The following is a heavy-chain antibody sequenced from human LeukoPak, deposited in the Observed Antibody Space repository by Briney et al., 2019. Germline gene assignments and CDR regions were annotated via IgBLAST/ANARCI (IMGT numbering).Heavy chain of an antibody. CDR2: FYISGSN. J-gene: IGHJ4*02. D-gene: IGHD2-15*01. CDR3: ARALNPLPGTYYFDY. V-gene: IGHV4-4*07. Sequence: ALGCSLSGDTKNSHYWRWIRQPAGKGVEWLRRFYISGSNNYNSSLQSRVTMSVDTSKNQFSLKLSSVTAADTAVYYCARALNPLPGTYYFDYWGQGTLVTVSS. CDR1: GDTKNSHY.